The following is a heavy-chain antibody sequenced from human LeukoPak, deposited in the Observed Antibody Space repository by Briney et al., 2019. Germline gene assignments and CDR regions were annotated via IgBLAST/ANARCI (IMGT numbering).Heavy chain of an antibody. V-gene: IGHV1-8*01. D-gene: IGHD6-19*01. CDR3: ARVGSSGWYYYFDY. J-gene: IGHJ4*02. Sequence: GASVKVSCKASGYTFTSYDINWVRQATGQGLEWMGWMNPNSGNTGYAQKFQGRVTMTRDTSISTAYMELSRLRSDDTAVYYCARVGSSGWYYYFDYWGQGTLVTVSS. CDR1: GYTFTSYD. CDR2: MNPNSGNT.